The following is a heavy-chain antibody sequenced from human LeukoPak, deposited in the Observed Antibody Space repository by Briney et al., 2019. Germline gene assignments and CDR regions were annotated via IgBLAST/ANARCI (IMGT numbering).Heavy chain of an antibody. D-gene: IGHD3-9*01. CDR2: ISWNSGNI. Sequence: GGSLRLSCAASGFTLDDYAMHWVRQVPGKGLEWVSGISWNSGNIYYEDSVKGRFTISRDNAKNSLYLQMNSLRAEDTALYYCAKGGAIRYFDWLLYDWGQGIPVTVSS. V-gene: IGHV3-9*01. J-gene: IGHJ4*02. CDR1: GFTLDDYA. CDR3: AKGGAIRYFDWLLYD.